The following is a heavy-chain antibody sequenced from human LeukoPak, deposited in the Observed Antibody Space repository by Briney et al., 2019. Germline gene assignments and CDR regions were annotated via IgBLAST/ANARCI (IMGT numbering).Heavy chain of an antibody. CDR3: ARLFGGVTTFDY. CDR1: GFGFSPFW. V-gene: IGHV3-7*01. Sequence: GGSLRPSCAASGFGFSPFWMSWVRQGPGKGLDWVASINPDGSGTSYVDSVKGRFTISRDNAQNSLYLQMNSLSAEDTAVYYCARLFGGVTTFDYWGQGTLVTVSS. D-gene: IGHD4-17*01. CDR2: INPDGSGT. J-gene: IGHJ4*02.